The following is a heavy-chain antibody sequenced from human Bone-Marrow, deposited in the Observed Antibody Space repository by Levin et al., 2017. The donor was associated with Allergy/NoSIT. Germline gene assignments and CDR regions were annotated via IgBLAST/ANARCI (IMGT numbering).Heavy chain of an antibody. CDR3: ARDRTFGILRNYGLGV. J-gene: IGHJ6*02. CDR2: ISSGGNDI. D-gene: IGHD3-16*01. Sequence: GASVKVSCAASGFTFSTFGVNWVRQIPGKGLEWVASISSGGNDIYYADSVKGRFTISRDNVKHSLYLQMNSLRAEDTAVYYCARDRTFGILRNYGLGVWGQGTTVTVSS. CDR1: GFTFSTFG. V-gene: IGHV3-21*01.